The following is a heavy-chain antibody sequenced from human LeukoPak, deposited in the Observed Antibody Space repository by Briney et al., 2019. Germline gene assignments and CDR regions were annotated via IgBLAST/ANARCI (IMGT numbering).Heavy chain of an antibody. D-gene: IGHD6-19*01. CDR1: GDSISSSSYY. CDR2: IYYRGTT. V-gene: IGHV4-39*02. CDR3: AREYSRSVVAGTRPDY. J-gene: IGHJ4*02. Sequence: KSSETLALTCTVSGDSISSSSYYWGWIRQPPGKGLEWIVSIYYRGTTYYNTSLKSRVTITVDTSNNQFSLQLNSVTAADTAVYFCAREYSRSVVAGTRPDYWGQGLLVPVSS.